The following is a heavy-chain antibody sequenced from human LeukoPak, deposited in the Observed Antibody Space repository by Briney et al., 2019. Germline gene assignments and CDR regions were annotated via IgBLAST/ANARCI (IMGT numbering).Heavy chain of an antibody. J-gene: IGHJ5*02. CDR3: ARVIVVPAAKINWFDP. CDR2: INPSGGRT. Sequence: GASVKVSCKASGYTFTSYYMHWVRQAPGQGLEWMGIINPSGGRTSYAQKFQGRVTMTTDTSTSTAYMELRSLRSDDTAVYYCARVIVVPAAKINWFDPWGQGTLVTVSS. V-gene: IGHV1-46*01. D-gene: IGHD2-2*01. CDR1: GYTFTSYY.